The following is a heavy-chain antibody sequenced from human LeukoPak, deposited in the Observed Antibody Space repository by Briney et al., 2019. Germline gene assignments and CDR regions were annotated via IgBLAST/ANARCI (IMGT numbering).Heavy chain of an antibody. CDR2: ISSSRSIM. CDR3: VRVDHSLGKTYFDY. J-gene: IGHJ4*02. CDR1: GFTFSSYS. V-gene: IGHV3-48*01. D-gene: IGHD2-21*01. Sequence: GGSLRLSCTVSGFTFSSYSLNWVRQAPGKGLEWVSSISSSRSIMYYADSVKGRFTISRDNAKNTLYLQMNSLRAEDTAVYYCVRVDHSLGKTYFDYWGQGTLVIVSS.